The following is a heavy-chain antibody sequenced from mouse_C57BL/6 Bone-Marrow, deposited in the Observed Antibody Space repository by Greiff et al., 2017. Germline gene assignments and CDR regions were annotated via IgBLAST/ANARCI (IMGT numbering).Heavy chain of an antibody. CDR1: GYAFSSSW. CDR2: IYPGDGDT. CDR3: ARRDYSSFAY. J-gene: IGHJ3*01. Sequence: LQESGPELVKPGASVKISCKASGYAFSSSWMNWVKQRPGKGLEWIGRIYPGDGDTNYNGKFKGKATLTADKSSSTAYMQLSSLTSEDSAVYFCARRDYSSFAYWGQGTLVTVSA. D-gene: IGHD2-12*01. V-gene: IGHV1-82*01.